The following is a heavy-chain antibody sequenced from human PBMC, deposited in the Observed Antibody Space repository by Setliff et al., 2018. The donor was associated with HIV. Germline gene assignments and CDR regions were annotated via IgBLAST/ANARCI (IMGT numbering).Heavy chain of an antibody. CDR3: ARDGLLVAGIRFDY. CDR2: IIPAFGTA. D-gene: IGHD6-19*01. CDR1: GGTFSSYA. V-gene: IGHV1-69*05. J-gene: IGHJ4*01. Sequence: KVSCKTSGGTFSSYAVSWVRQAPGQGLEWKGGIIPAFGTANYAQKFQGRVTITTDESTSTAYLELSGLRSEDTAVYFCARDGLLVAGIRFDYWGQGTLVTVSS.